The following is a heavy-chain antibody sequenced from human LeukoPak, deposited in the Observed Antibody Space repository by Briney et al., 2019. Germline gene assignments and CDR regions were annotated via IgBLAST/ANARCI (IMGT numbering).Heavy chain of an antibody. CDR1: GYTFTSYD. CDR2: MNPNSGNT. J-gene: IGHJ5*02. D-gene: IGHD3-22*01. V-gene: IGHV1-8*01. CDR3: AREGGDPIVVVITTGWFDP. Sequence: ASVKVSCKASGYTFTSYDINWVRQATGQGLEWMGWMNPNSGNTGYAQKFQGRVTMTRNTSISTAYMELSSLRSEDTAVYYCAREGGDPIVVVITTGWFDPWGQGTLVTVSS.